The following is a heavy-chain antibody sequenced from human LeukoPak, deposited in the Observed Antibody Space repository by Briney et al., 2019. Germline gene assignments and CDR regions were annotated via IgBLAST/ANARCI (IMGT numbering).Heavy chain of an antibody. J-gene: IGHJ4*02. Sequence: GGSLRLSCPASGFTFSTYWMHWVRQAPGKGLVWVSRINSDGSSTSYADSVKGRSTISRDNAKNTLYLQMNSLRAEDTAVYYCATSSDTAMVFDYWGQGTLVTVSS. CDR3: ATSSDTAMVFDY. CDR1: GFTFSTYW. CDR2: INSDGSST. V-gene: IGHV3-74*01. D-gene: IGHD5-18*01.